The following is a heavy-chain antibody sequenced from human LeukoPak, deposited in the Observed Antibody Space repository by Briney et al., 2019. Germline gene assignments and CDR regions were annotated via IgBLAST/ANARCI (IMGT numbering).Heavy chain of an antibody. Sequence: PGGSLRLSCAASGFTFSSYWMHWVRQAPGKGLVWVSRINSDGSSTNYADSVKGRFTISRDNAKNTLYLQMNSLRAEDTAVYYCAKGKGYSYGPFDYWGQGTQVTVSS. CDR2: INSDGSST. D-gene: IGHD5-18*01. V-gene: IGHV3-74*01. CDR3: AKGKGYSYGPFDY. CDR1: GFTFSSYW. J-gene: IGHJ4*02.